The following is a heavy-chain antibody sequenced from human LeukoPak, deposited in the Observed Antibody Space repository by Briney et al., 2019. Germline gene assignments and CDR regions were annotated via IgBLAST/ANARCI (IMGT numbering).Heavy chain of an antibody. Sequence: ASVKVSCKASGYTFTSYAISWVRPAPGQGLEWMGWISGHNDDTNYAQRLQGRVTMTTDTSTSTAYMELRSLRSDDTAVYYCARAGYCSGGSCYPYYYYYYMDVWGKGTTVTVSS. D-gene: IGHD2-15*01. CDR2: ISGHNDDT. CDR3: ARAGYCSGGSCYPYYYYYYMDV. CDR1: GYTFTSYA. J-gene: IGHJ6*03. V-gene: IGHV1-18*01.